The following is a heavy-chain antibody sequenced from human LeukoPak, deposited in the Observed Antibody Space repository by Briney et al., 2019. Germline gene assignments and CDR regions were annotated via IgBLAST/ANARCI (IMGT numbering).Heavy chain of an antibody. CDR2: IIPILGIA. D-gene: IGHD3-3*01. J-gene: IGHJ5*02. Sequence: AASVKVSCKASGGTFSSYAISWVRQAPGQGLEWMGRIIPILGIANYAQKFQGRVTITADKSTSTAYMELSSLRSDDTAVYYCATNSNDFWSGYYWLGHWGQGTLVTVSS. CDR3: ATNSNDFWSGYYWLGH. V-gene: IGHV1-69*04. CDR1: GGTFSSYA.